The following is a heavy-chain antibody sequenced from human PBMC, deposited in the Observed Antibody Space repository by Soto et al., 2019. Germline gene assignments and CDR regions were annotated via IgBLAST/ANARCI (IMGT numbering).Heavy chain of an antibody. CDR1: GFTFDSYA. D-gene: IGHD6-13*01. J-gene: IGHJ4*02. CDR2: ISGTGDTT. Sequence: GGSLRLSCAASGFTFDSYAMNWVRQAPGKGLEWVSAISGTGDTTYYADSVKGRFTISRDNSKNTLYLQMNSLRAEDTAVYYCAKGYTGSWYYFDYWGQGTLVTVSS. CDR3: AKGYTGSWYYFDY. V-gene: IGHV3-23*01.